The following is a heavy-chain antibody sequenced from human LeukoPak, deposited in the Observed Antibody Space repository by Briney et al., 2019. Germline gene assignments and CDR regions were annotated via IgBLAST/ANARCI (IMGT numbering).Heavy chain of an antibody. V-gene: IGHV7-4-1*02. Sequence: ASVKVSCKASGYTFTSYAMNWVRQAPGQGLEWMGWINTNTGNPTYAQGFTGRFVFSLDTSVSTAYLQISSLKAEDTAVYYCARDKCGGDCYGYYYYGMDVWGQGTTVTVSS. CDR3: ARDKCGGDCYGYYYYGMDV. CDR2: INTNTGNP. D-gene: IGHD2-21*02. J-gene: IGHJ6*02. CDR1: GYTFTSYA.